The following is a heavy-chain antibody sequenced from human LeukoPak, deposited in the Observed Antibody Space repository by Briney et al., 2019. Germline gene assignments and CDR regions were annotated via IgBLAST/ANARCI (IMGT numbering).Heavy chain of an antibody. D-gene: IGHD2-2*02. CDR2: IKQDGSEK. CDR3: ASLGCSSTSCYNY. J-gene: IGHJ4*02. V-gene: IGHV3-7*01. CDR1: GFTFSSYW. Sequence: PGGSLRLSCAASGFTFSSYWMSWVRQAPGKGLEWVANIKQDGSEKYYVDSVKGRFTISRDNAKNSLYLQMNSLRAEDTAVYYCASLGCSSTSCYNYWGQGTLANVYS.